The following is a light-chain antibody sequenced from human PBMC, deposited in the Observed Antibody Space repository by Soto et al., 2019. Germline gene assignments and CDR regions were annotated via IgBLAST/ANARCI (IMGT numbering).Light chain of an antibody. CDR1: QSVSSN. Sequence: EIVMTQSPATLSVSPGERATLSCRASQSVSSNLAWYQQKPGQAPRLLIYGASTRATGIPARFSGSGSGTEFTLTISSLQSEDFAVYYCQQYNNWPPEITFGQGTRLENK. CDR2: GAS. V-gene: IGKV3-15*01. CDR3: QQYNNWPPEIT. J-gene: IGKJ5*01.